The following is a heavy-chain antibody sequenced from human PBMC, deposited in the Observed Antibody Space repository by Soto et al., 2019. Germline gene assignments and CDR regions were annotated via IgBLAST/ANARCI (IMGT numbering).Heavy chain of an antibody. J-gene: IGHJ3*02. CDR3: ARGDTPMITGMDSFDI. Sequence: ASVKVSCKVSGYTLIELSIHWVRQAPGKGLEWVGRFGPDDDETIYAQNFQGRFTISRDNARKSLYLQMDSLRAEDTAVYFCARGDTPMITGMDSFDIWGQGTMVTVSS. V-gene: IGHV1-24*01. CDR2: FGPDDDET. CDR1: GYTLIELS. D-gene: IGHD5-18*01.